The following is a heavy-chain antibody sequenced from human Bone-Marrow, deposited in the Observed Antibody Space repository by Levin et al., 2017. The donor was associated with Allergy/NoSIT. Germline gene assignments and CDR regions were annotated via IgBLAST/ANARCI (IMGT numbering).Heavy chain of an antibody. CDR1: GFTFSSYG. D-gene: IGHD3-22*01. CDR3: AKKYYYDSSGYYYWYFDL. J-gene: IGHJ2*01. CDR2: ISYDGSNK. Sequence: GESLKISCAASGFTFSSYGMHWVRQAPGKGLEWVAVISYDGSNKYYADSVKGRFTISRDNSKNTLYLQMNSLRAEDTAVYYCAKKYYYDSSGYYYWYFDLWGRGTLVTVSS. V-gene: IGHV3-30*18.